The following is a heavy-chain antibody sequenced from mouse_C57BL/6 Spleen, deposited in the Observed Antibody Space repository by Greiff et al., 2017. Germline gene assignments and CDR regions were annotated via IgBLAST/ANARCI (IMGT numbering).Heavy chain of an antibody. V-gene: IGHV1-15*01. Sequence: VQLQQPGAELVRPGASVTLSCKASGYTFTDYEMHWVKQTPVHGLEWIGAIDPETGGTAYNQKFKGKAILTADKSSSTAYMELRSLTSEDSAVYYCTSFYGNYPYYAMDYWGQGTSVTVSS. CDR3: TSFYGNYPYYAMDY. CDR2: IDPETGGT. J-gene: IGHJ4*01. CDR1: GYTFTDYE. D-gene: IGHD2-1*01.